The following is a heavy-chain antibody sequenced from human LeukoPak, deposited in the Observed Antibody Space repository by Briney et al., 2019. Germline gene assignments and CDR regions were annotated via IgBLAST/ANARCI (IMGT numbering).Heavy chain of an antibody. J-gene: IGHJ4*02. V-gene: IGHV3-30*04. Sequence: GGSLRLSCAVSGFSFSSYAMHWVRQAPDKGLEWVAIISYDGSNKYCGDSVKGRFTISRDNSKNTLYLQMNSLRAEDTAVYYCARDSYCGGDCYSYYFDYWGQGALVTVSS. D-gene: IGHD2-21*02. CDR1: GFSFSSYA. CDR3: ARDSYCGGDCYSYYFDY. CDR2: ISYDGSNK.